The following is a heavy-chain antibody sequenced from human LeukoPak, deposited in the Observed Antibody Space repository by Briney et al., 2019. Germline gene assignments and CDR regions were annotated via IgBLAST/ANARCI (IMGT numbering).Heavy chain of an antibody. D-gene: IGHD6-13*01. CDR1: GFTFRNYA. J-gene: IGHJ3*02. V-gene: IGHV3-30*04. CDR2: LSNDGGKN. Sequence: GGSLRLSCGASGFTFRNYAMHWVRQAPGKGLEWVAVLSNDGGKNYYADSVKGRFTISRDNSKNTLYLQMNSLKIEDTAVYYCARWGIAATGVADDTFDIWGQGTMVTVCS. CDR3: ARWGIAATGVADDTFDI.